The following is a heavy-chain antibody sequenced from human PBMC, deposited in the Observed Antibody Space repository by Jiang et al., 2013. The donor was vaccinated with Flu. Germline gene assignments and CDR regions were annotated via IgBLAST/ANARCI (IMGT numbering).Heavy chain of an antibody. Sequence: GAEVKKPGASVKVSCKASGYTFTSYAMHWVRQAPGQRLEWMGWINAGNGNXKYSQKFQGRVTITRDTSASTAYMELSSLRSEDTAVYYCASAERLLWFGIKSRYYGMDVWGQG. V-gene: IGHV1-3*01. CDR2: INAGNGNX. CDR3: ASAERLLWFGIKSRYYGMDV. J-gene: IGHJ6*02. CDR1: GYTFTSYA. D-gene: IGHD3-10*01.